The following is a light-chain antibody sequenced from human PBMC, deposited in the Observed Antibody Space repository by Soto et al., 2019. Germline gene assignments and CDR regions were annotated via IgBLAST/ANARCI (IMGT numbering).Light chain of an antibody. CDR2: LGS. J-gene: IGKJ1*01. Sequence: DIVMTQSPLSLPVTPGDPASISCRSSLRLLHSKGNNYLDWYVQKPGQSPQLLIYLGSNRASGVPDRFSGSGSGTDFTLKISRVEAEDVGVYYCMQALQTPWTFGQGTKVDIK. CDR1: LRLLHSKGNNY. V-gene: IGKV2-28*01. CDR3: MQALQTPWT.